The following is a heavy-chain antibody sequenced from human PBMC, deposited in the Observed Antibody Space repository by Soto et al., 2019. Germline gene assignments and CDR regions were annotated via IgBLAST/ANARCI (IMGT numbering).Heavy chain of an antibody. J-gene: IGHJ6*02. D-gene: IGHD6-6*01. CDR1: GGSISTINW. CDR2: IYQTGST. V-gene: IGHV4-4*02. Sequence: SETLSLTCAVSGGSISTINWWTWVRQPPGKGLDWIGEIYQTGSTSYNPSLESRVTISIDKSKNQFSLKLRSVTAADTAVYYCARVSSSSAFGMDVWGQGTTVTV. CDR3: ARVSSSSAFGMDV.